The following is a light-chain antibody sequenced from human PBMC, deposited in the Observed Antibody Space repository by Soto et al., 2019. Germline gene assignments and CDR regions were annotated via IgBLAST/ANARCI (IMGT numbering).Light chain of an antibody. CDR2: GAS. J-gene: IGKJ4*01. CDR3: QQYENWPPLT. CDR1: QSISSN. Sequence: EIVMTQSPATLSVSPGERATLSCRASQSISSNLAWYQQKPGQAPRLLIYGASTRATDIPVRFSGSGSGTEFTLTISSLQSEDFAVYYCQQYENWPPLTFGGGTKVDIK. V-gene: IGKV3-15*01.